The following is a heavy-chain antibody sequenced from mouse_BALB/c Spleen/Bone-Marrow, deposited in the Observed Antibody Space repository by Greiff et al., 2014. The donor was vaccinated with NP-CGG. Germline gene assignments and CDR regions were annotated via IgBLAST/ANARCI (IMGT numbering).Heavy chain of an antibody. CDR3: AKTNRSGYAMDY. CDR2: IWGDGSI. J-gene: IGHJ4*01. V-gene: IGHV2-3*01. CDR1: GFSLSGYG. Sequence: VQRVESGPGLVAPSQSLSITCTVSGFSLSGYGVSWVRQPSGKGLEWLGVIWGDGSINYHSALISRLSISKDNSKSQGFLELNSLQTDDTATYYCAKTNRSGYAMDYWGQGTSVTVSS. D-gene: IGHD6-1*01.